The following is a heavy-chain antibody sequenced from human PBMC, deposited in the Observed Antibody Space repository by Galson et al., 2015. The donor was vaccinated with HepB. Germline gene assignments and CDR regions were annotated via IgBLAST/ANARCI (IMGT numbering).Heavy chain of an antibody. J-gene: IGHJ5*02. D-gene: IGHD3-16*01. CDR1: GYTFITYY. V-gene: IGHV1-46*01. Sequence: SVKVSCKASGYTFITYYMHWVRQAPGQGLEWMGVINPSGGSTSYAPKFQGRVSMTRDTSTRTVYMDLTSLTSEDTAVYYCARGLFGTGGNYFDPWGQGTLVTVSS. CDR2: INPSGGST. CDR3: ARGLFGTGGNYFDP.